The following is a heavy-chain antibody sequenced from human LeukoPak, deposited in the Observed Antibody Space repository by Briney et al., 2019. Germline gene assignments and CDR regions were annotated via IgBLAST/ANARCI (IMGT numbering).Heavy chain of an antibody. CDR3: ARGGIVVVPAAPPDY. CDR2: IIPIFGTA. D-gene: IGHD2-2*01. J-gene: IGHJ4*02. Sequence: ASVKVSCKASGGTFSSYAISWVRQAPGQGLEWMGGIIPIFGTANYAQKFQGRVTITTDESTSTAYMELSRLRSDDTAVYYCARGGIVVVPAAPPDYWGQGTLVTVSS. CDR1: GGTFSSYA. V-gene: IGHV1-69*05.